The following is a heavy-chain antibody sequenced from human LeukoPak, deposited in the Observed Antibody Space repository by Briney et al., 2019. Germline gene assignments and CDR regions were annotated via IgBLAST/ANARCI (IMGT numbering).Heavy chain of an antibody. D-gene: IGHD6-19*01. CDR3: AKPPGSYSSGWVFDY. J-gene: IGHJ4*02. V-gene: IGHV3-30*02. CDR1: GFTFSSYG. CDR2: IRYDGSNK. Sequence: GGSLRLSCAASGFTFSSYGMHWVRQAPGKGLEWVAFIRYDGSNKYYADSVKGRFTISRDNSKNTLYLQMNSLRAEDTAVYYCAKPPGSYSSGWVFDYWGQGTLVTVSS.